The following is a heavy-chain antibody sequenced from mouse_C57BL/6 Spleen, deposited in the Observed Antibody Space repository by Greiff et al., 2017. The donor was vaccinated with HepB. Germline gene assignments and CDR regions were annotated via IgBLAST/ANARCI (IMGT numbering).Heavy chain of an antibody. CDR3: ARGSTTVVATEFDY. CDR1: GYTFTSYW. J-gene: IGHJ2*01. D-gene: IGHD1-1*01. V-gene: IGHV1-53*01. CDR2: INPSNGGT. Sequence: QVRLQQPGTELVKPGASVKLSCKASGYTFTSYWMHWVKQRPGQGLEWIGNINPSNGGTNYNEKFKSKATLTVDKSSSTAYMQLSSLTSEDSAVYYCARGSTTVVATEFDYWGQGTTLTVAS.